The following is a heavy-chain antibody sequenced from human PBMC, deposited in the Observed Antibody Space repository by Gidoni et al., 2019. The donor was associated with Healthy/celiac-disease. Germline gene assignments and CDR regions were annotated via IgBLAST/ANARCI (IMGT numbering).Heavy chain of an antibody. V-gene: IGHV2-5*02. CDR1: GVSLSTSGVG. Sequence: QITLKESGPTLVKPTQTLTLTCTSSGVSLSTSGVGVGWIRQPPGKALEWLALIYWDDDKRYSPSLKSRLTITKDTSKNQVVLTMTNMDPVDTATYYCAHKATIFGVVILFDYWGQGTLVTVSS. J-gene: IGHJ4*02. CDR3: AHKATIFGVVILFDY. CDR2: IYWDDDK. D-gene: IGHD3-3*01.